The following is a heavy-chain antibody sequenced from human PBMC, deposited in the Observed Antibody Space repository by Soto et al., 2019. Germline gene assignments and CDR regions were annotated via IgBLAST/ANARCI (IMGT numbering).Heavy chain of an antibody. CDR1: GFTFSSYA. Sequence: PGGSMRLSCAASGFTFSSYAMSWVRQAPGKGLEWVANIKQDGSEKYYVDSVKGRFTISRDNAKNSLYLQMNSLRAEDTAVYYCARDLRYYYYGMDGWGQGTTVTVSS. CDR3: ARDLRYYYYGMDG. CDR2: IKQDGSEK. J-gene: IGHJ6*02. V-gene: IGHV3-7*03.